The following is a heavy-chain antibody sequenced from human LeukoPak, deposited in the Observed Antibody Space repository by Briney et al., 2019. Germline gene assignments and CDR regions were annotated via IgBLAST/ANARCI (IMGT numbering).Heavy chain of an antibody. Sequence: PGGSLRLSCAASGFTFSGYAMHWVRQAPGKGLEWLTVISTDGNDKHYADSVKGRFTVSRDNSKNTLFLQMNNLRTEDTAVYYCAKDKSVSADYYFGYWGQGTLVTVSS. D-gene: IGHD5/OR15-5a*01. CDR2: ISTDGNDK. CDR1: GFTFSGYA. J-gene: IGHJ4*02. CDR3: AKDKSVSADYYFGY. V-gene: IGHV3-30*04.